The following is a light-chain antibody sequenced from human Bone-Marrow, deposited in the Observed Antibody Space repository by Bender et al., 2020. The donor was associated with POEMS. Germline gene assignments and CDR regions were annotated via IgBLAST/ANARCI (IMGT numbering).Light chain of an antibody. CDR3: ATWDDTLNGVV. V-gene: IGLV1-36*01. Sequence: QSLLTQPPSVSEAPSQRVTISCSGSTSNIGNNAVSWYQQLPGTAPKLLIYYDDLLPSGVSDRFSGSKSGTSASLAISGLHSGDEADYYCATWDDTLNGVVFGGGTKLTV. CDR2: YDD. J-gene: IGLJ2*01. CDR1: TSNIGNNA.